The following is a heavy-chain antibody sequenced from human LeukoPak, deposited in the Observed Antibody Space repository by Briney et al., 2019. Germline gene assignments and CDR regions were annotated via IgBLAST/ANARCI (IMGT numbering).Heavy chain of an antibody. V-gene: IGHV1-18*01. CDR2: ISPYNGNT. D-gene: IGHD6-19*01. CDR1: GYDFASVG. Sequence: SVKVSCKASGYDFASVGITWVRQAPGQGLEWMGWISPYNGNTRYVQKLQGRVTMTTDTSTSTAYMGLRSLRFDDTAVYYCARAGSGSGWYFDYWGQGTLVTVSS. J-gene: IGHJ4*02. CDR3: ARAGSGSGWYFDY.